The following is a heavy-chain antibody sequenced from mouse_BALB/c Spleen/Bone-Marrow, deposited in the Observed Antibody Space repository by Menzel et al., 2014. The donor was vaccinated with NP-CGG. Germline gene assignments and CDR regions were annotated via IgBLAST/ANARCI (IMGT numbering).Heavy chain of an antibody. CDR3: ARDYGSSYYAMDY. D-gene: IGHD1-1*01. J-gene: IGHJ4*01. Sequence: QVQLQQSGPGPVAPSQSLSITCTVSGFSLTSYGVHWVRQPPGKGLEWLGVIWAGGSTNYNSALMSRLSISKDNSKSQVFLKMNSLQTDDTAMYYCARDYGSSYYAMDYWGQGTSVTVSS. CDR1: GFSLTSYG. CDR2: IWAGGST. V-gene: IGHV2-9*02.